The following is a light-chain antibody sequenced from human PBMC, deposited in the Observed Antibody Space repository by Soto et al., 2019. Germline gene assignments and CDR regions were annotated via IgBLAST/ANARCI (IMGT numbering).Light chain of an antibody. Sequence: DIPMTQSPSSLSASVGDRVTITCRASQTISTYLNWYQQKPGKAPRLLIYDASSLLSGVPSRFSGSGSGTDFTLTIASLQPEDFSTYSCQQSDSTPYTLCQGTKVEI. J-gene: IGKJ2*01. CDR1: QTISTY. V-gene: IGKV1-39*01. CDR2: DAS. CDR3: QQSDSTPYT.